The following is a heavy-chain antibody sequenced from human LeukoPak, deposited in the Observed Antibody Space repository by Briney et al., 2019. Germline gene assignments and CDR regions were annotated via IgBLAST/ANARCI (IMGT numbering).Heavy chain of an antibody. Sequence: PSGTLSLTCIVSGGSISSYYWSWIRQPPGKGLEWIGNIYSSGTTNYNPSLKSRVTISMDTSKNQFSLKLSSVTAADTAVYYCARGKIWSPVYLSHWGQGTLVTASS. V-gene: IGHV4-59*13. CDR2: IYSSGTT. J-gene: IGHJ4*02. CDR1: GGSISSYY. D-gene: IGHD3-10*01. CDR3: ARGKIWSPVYLSH.